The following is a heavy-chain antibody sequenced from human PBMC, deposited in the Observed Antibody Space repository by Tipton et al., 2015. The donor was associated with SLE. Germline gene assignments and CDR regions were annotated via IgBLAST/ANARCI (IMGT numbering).Heavy chain of an antibody. CDR1: GFTVSYNY. D-gene: IGHD2-8*02. CDR3: ARSIYWAQHPYYFDS. V-gene: IGHV3-53*05. Sequence: SLRLSCAASGFTVSYNYMNWVRQAPGKGLDWVSGIYGDGTIYYADSVKGRFTISRDDSKNTVSLQMNSLGGDDTAVYYCARSIYWAQHPYYFDSWGQGTLVTVSS. J-gene: IGHJ4*02. CDR2: IYGDGTI.